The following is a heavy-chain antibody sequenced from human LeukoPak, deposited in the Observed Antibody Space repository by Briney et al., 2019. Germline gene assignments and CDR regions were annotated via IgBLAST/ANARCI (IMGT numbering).Heavy chain of an antibody. D-gene: IGHD1-26*01. CDR1: GFTFTSYW. J-gene: IGHJ4*02. CDR2: IREDGSER. V-gene: IGHV3-7*03. CDR3: ARAGGSNTGYFDY. Sequence: GGSLRLSCAASGFTFTSYWMTWVRRAPGKGLEWVANIREDGSERYYVASVKGRFTVSRDNAKKSLSLQVNSLRAEDTAVYYCARAGGSNTGYFDYWGQGTLVTVSS.